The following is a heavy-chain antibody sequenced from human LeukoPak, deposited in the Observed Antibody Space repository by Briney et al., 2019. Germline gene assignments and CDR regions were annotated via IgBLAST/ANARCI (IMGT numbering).Heavy chain of an antibody. CDR1: GGSISSYY. D-gene: IGHD5-18*01. CDR3: ARVVDTAMGDWFDP. CDR2: IYYSGST. V-gene: IGHV4-59*01. J-gene: IGHJ5*02. Sequence: SETLCLTCTVSGGSISSYYWSWIRQPPGKGLEWIGYIYYSGSTNYNPSLKSRVTISVDTSKNQFSLKLSSVTAADTAVYYCARVVDTAMGDWFDPWGQGTLVTVSS.